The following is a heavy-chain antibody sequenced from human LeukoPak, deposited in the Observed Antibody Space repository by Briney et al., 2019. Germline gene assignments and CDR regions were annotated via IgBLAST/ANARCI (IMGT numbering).Heavy chain of an antibody. V-gene: IGHV1-3*04. D-gene: IGHD5-24*01. CDR2: INTGNGNT. J-gene: IGHJ4*02. CDR3: ATAPYNGASDY. Sequence: ASVKVSCKVSGYTLTELSMHWVRQAPGQGLEWMGWINTGNGNTKYSQKLQGRVTITRDTSASTAFLDLSSLRSEDTAVYYCATAPYNGASDYWGQGTLVTVSS. CDR1: GYTLTELS.